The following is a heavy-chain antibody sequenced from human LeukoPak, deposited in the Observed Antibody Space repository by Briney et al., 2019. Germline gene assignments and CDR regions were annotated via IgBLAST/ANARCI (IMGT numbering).Heavy chain of an antibody. J-gene: IGHJ4*02. CDR3: AREDYGNSFDY. CDR1: GGSFSGYY. Sequence: PSETLSLTCAVYGGSFSGYYWSWIRQPPGKGLEWIGSIYYSGSTYYNPSLKSRVTISVDTSKNQFSLKLSSVTAADTAVYYCAREDYGNSFDYWGQGTLVTVSS. D-gene: IGHD4-17*01. CDR2: IYYSGST. V-gene: IGHV4-34*01.